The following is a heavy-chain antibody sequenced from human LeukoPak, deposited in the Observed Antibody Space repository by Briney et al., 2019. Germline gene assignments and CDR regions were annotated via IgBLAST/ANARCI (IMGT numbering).Heavy chain of an antibody. J-gene: IGHJ4*02. V-gene: IGHV4-39*01. CDR2: MHYRGTT. CDR3: ARHVEEDGYNAKTFDF. CDR1: GVSISSSNNF. Sequence: SETLSLTCTVSGVSISSSNNFWGWIRQPPGKGLEWIGSMHYRGTTYYIPSLKSRVTISVDTSKNQFSLKLSSVTAADTAVYYCARHVEEDGYNAKTFDFWGQGTLVTVSS. D-gene: IGHD5-24*01.